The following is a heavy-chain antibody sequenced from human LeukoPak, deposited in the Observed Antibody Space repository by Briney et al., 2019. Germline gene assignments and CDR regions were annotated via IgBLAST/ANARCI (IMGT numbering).Heavy chain of an antibody. Sequence: SQTLSLTCAISGDSVSSSSAAWNWIRQSPSRGLEWLGRTYYRSKWYNDYAVSVKSRITINPDTSKNQFSLQLNSVTPEDTAVYYCARDTYYDFWSGEGGCYYMDVWGKGTTVTVSS. V-gene: IGHV6-1*01. J-gene: IGHJ6*03. CDR1: GDSVSSSSAA. CDR3: ARDTYYDFWSGEGGCYYMDV. CDR2: TYYRSKWYN. D-gene: IGHD3-3*01.